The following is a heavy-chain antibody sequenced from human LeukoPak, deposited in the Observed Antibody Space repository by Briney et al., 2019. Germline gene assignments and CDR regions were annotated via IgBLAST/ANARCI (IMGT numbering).Heavy chain of an antibody. CDR2: INHSGST. Sequence: IPSETLSLTCAVYGGSFSGYYWSWIRQPPGKGLEWIGEINHSGSTNYNPSLKSRVTISVDTSKNQFSLKLSSVTAADTAVYYCARSSSWPSDWGQGTLVTVSS. CDR1: GGSFSGYY. CDR3: ARSSSWPSD. J-gene: IGHJ4*02. V-gene: IGHV4-34*01. D-gene: IGHD6-13*01.